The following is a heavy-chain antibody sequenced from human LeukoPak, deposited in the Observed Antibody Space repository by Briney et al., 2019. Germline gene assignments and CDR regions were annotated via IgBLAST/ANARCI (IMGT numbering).Heavy chain of an antibody. J-gene: IGHJ4*02. CDR1: GFTFSSYG. CDR2: ISPSSSTI. Sequence: PGGSLRLSCAASGFTFSSYGMNWVRQAPGKGLEWGSYISPSSSTIYYADSGKGRFTVSRDNAKNSLYLQMNSLRAEDTAVYYCAREHTPYGSGCTAAYWGQGTLVTVSS. D-gene: IGHD6-19*01. V-gene: IGHV3-48*01. CDR3: AREHTPYGSGCTAAY.